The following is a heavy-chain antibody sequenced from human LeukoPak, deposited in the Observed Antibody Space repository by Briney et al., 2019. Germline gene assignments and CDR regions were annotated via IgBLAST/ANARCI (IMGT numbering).Heavy chain of an antibody. CDR2: VSPTGGWT. Sequence: ASVKLSCKAFGYTFTSNGMHWVRHAPRQGTDWMGLVSPTGGWTANATQFPGRVTPTRDMSTSRDYLELSSLRSEDTAVYYCARHNAVRDEAWWFYPWGQGTLVTVSS. V-gene: IGHV1-46*01. CDR3: ARHNAVRDEAWWFYP. J-gene: IGHJ5*02. D-gene: IGHD5-24*01. CDR1: GYTFTSNG.